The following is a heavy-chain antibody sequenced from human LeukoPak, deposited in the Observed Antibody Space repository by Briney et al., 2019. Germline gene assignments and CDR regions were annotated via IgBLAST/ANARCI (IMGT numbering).Heavy chain of an antibody. CDR2: VYYSVST. Sequence: SETLSLTCTVSGGSISSSSYYWGWIRQPPGEGLVWIGSVYYSVSTYYNPSLKSRVTISVDTSKNQFSLNHSSLKAADTAVYYCARSIPTDYGDFEDAFDIWGQGTMVTVS. J-gene: IGHJ3*02. D-gene: IGHD4-17*01. CDR3: ARSIPTDYGDFEDAFDI. V-gene: IGHV4-39*01. CDR1: GGSISSSSYY.